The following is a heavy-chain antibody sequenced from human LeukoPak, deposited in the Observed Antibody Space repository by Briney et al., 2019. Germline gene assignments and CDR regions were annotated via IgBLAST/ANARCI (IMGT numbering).Heavy chain of an antibody. CDR2: IYHSGST. Sequence: SSETLSLTCTVSGYSISSGYYWGWIRQPPGKGLEWIGSIYHSGSTYYNPSLKSRVTISVDTSKNQFSLKLSSVTAADTAVYYCARVRRQWLVSDAFDIWGQGTMVTVSS. CDR3: ARVRRQWLVSDAFDI. V-gene: IGHV4-38-2*02. D-gene: IGHD6-19*01. CDR1: GYSISSGYY. J-gene: IGHJ3*02.